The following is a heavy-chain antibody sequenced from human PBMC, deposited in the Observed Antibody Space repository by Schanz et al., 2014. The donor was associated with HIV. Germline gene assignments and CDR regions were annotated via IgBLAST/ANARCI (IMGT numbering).Heavy chain of an antibody. CDR2: ISAYNGNT. V-gene: IGHV1-18*01. CDR1: GGTFSSNA. CDR3: ARGERTVHDAFDI. Sequence: QVQLVQPGAEVKKPGSSVKVSCKASGGTFSSNAISWVRQAPGQGLEWMGWISAYNGNTNYAQKVQGRVTMTTDTSTSTAYMELRSLTSDDTAVYYCARGERTVHDAFDIWGQGTMVTVSS. J-gene: IGHJ3*02. D-gene: IGHD4-17*01.